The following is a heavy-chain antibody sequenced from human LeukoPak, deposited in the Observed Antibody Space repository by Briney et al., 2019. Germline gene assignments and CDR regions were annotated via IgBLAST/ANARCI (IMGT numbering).Heavy chain of an antibody. CDR2: IYYSGTT. CDR3: SGRSIAVGAWFDP. V-gene: IGHV4-39*01. CDR1: GASISSSSYY. Sequence: SETLSLTCTVSGASISSSSYYWGWIRQPPVKGLEWIGSIYYSGTTYYNPSLKIRITISVYTSKNQFSLKLISVTATATALCYWSGRSIAVGAWFDPRGQGSLVSVCS. J-gene: IGHJ5*02. D-gene: IGHD2-15*01.